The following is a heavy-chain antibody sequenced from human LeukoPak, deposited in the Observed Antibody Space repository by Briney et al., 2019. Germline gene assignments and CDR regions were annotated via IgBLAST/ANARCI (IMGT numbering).Heavy chain of an antibody. CDR2: IYHSGST. CDR3: ARGYYYDSSGYYAWFDP. D-gene: IGHD3-22*01. J-gene: IGHJ5*02. Sequence: SETLSLTCTVSGGSISSGGYYWSWIRQPPGKGLEWMGYIYHSGSTYYNPSLKSRVTISVDRSKNQFSLKLSSVTAADTAVYYCARGYYYDSSGYYAWFDPWGQGTLVTVSS. V-gene: IGHV4-30-2*01. CDR1: GGSISSGGYY.